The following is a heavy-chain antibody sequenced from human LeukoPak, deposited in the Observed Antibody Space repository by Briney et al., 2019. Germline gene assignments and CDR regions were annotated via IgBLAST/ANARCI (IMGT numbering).Heavy chain of an antibody. CDR1: GFISDNYG. Sequence: PRGSLRLSCAASGFISDNYGMTWVRPAPGEGLEWVSCTIWDGDRTGYARSVRGRFTMSRDTATKSLYLQMNSLRAEDTAFHFCARKLLTYADGDYASEAFDIWGQGTMVTVSS. CDR2: TIWDGDRT. V-gene: IGHV3-20*04. J-gene: IGHJ3*02. D-gene: IGHD4-17*01. CDR3: ARKLLTYADGDYASEAFDI.